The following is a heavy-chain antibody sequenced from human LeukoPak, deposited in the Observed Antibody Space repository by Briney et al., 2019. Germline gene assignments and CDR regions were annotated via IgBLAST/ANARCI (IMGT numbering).Heavy chain of an antibody. CDR2: INPSGDDT. CDR1: GFTFSSSA. J-gene: IGHJ6*02. V-gene: IGHV3-23*01. CDR3: ARDSCSSTSCYAGYYYGMDV. D-gene: IGHD2-2*01. Sequence: PGGSLRLSCAASGFTFSSSAMSWVRQAPGKGLEWVSAINPSGDDTYYAESVRGRFTISRDNAKNPLYLQMNSLRAEDTALYHCARDSCSSTSCYAGYYYGMDVWGQGTTVTVSS.